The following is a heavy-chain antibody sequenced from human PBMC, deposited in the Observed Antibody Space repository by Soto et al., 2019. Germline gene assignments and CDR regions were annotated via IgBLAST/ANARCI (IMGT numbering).Heavy chain of an antibody. J-gene: IGHJ4*02. CDR1: GFTFSSYG. D-gene: IGHD1-26*01. CDR2: IWYAGSNK. V-gene: IGHV3-33*01. CDR3: SSLKVGGTSRRPSDAD. Sequence: QVQLVESGGGVVQPGRSLRLSCAASGFTFSSYGMHWVRQAPGKGLEWVAVIWYAGSNKYYADSVQGRFAISRDNSKNRLYLQMNGLRADDTAVYYCSSLKVGGTSRRPSDADWGQGTLITVSS.